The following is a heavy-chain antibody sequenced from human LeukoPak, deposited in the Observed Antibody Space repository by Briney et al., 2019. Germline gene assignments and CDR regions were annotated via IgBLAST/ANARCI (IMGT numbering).Heavy chain of an antibody. CDR1: GYTFTSYA. CDR3: ARGVEGATTYFDY. D-gene: IGHD1-26*01. J-gene: IGHJ4*02. Sequence: GASVKVSCKASGYTFTSYAMHWVRQAPGQRLEWMGWINAGNGNTKYSQKFQGRVTITRDTSASTAYMELSSLRSEDTAVYYCARGVEGATTYFDYWGQGTLVTVSS. CDR2: INAGNGNT. V-gene: IGHV1-3*01.